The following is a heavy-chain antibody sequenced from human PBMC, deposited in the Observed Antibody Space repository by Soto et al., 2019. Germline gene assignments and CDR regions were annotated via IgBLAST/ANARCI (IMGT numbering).Heavy chain of an antibody. CDR3: ARGDYGDYFDY. CDR2: IYYSGSI. V-gene: IGHV4-59*08. CDR1: GGSISSYY. Sequence: QVQLQESGPGLVKPSETLSLTCTVSGGSISSYYWSWIRQPPGKGLEWIGYIYYSGSINYNPSLKSRVTISVDTSKNQFSLKLSSVTAADTAVYYCARGDYGDYFDYWGQGTLVTVSS. D-gene: IGHD4-17*01. J-gene: IGHJ4*02.